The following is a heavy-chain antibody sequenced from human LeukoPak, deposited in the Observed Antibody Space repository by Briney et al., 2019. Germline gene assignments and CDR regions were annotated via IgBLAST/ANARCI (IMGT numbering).Heavy chain of an antibody. J-gene: IGHJ5*02. CDR1: GFTFSSYS. V-gene: IGHV3-21*01. CDR2: ISSSSSYI. D-gene: IGHD3-10*01. Sequence: KAGGSLRLSCAASGFTFSSYSMNWVRQAPGKGLEWVSSISSSSSYIYYADSVEGRFTISRGNAKNSLYLQMNSLRAEDTAVYYCARDMVRGVQNWFDPWGQGTLVTVSS. CDR3: ARDMVRGVQNWFDP.